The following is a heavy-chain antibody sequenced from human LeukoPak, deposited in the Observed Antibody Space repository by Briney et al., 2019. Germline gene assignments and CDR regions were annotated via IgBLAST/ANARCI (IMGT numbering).Heavy chain of an antibody. CDR2: IWYDGSNK. D-gene: IGHD3-10*01. CDR1: GFTFSSYG. V-gene: IGHV3-33*01. CDR3: ARDLSAGTYYSYFDY. J-gene: IGHJ4*02. Sequence: GRSLRLSCAASGFTFSSYGMHWVRQAPGKGLEWVAVIWYDGSNKYYADSVKGRFTISRDNPKNTLYLQMYSLRAEDTAVYYCARDLSAGTYYSYFDYWGQGTLVTVSS.